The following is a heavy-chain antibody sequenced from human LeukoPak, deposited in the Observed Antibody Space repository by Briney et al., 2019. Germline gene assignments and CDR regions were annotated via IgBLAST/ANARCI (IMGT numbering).Heavy chain of an antibody. CDR2: INPNSGGT. V-gene: IGHV1-2*02. CDR3: ARDLRGYCSSTSCYTPTGIGY. J-gene: IGHJ4*02. Sequence: ASVKVSCKASGYTFTGYYMHWVRQAPGQGLEWMGWINPNSGGTNYAQKFQGRVTMTRDTSISTAYMELSRLRSDDTAVYYCARDLRGYCSSTSCYTPTGIGYWGQGTLVTVSS. CDR1: GYTFTGYY. D-gene: IGHD2-2*02.